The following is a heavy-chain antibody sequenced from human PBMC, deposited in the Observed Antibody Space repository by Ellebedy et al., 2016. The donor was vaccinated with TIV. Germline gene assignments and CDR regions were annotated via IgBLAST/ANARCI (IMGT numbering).Heavy chain of an antibody. CDR1: GGTFSSYA. CDR2: IIPIFGTA. D-gene: IGHD6-19*01. CDR3: GGGQWLAHVTYYYYGMDV. Sequence: SVKVSCXASGGTFSSYAISWVRQAPGQGLEWMGGIIPIFGTAHYAQKFQGRVTITADESTSTAYMELSSLRSEDTAVYYCGGGQWLAHVTYYYYGMDVWGQGTTVTVSS. V-gene: IGHV1-69*13. J-gene: IGHJ6*02.